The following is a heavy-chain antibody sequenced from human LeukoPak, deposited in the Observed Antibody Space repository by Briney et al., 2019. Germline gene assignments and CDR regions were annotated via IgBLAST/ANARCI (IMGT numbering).Heavy chain of an antibody. Sequence: QAGGSLRLSCAASGFTFSSYWMSWVRQAPGKGLEWVANIKQDGSEKYYVDSVKGRFTISRDNAKNSLYLQVNSLRAEDTAVYYCARVVWFGELLHFDYWGQGTLVTVSS. CDR1: GFTFSSYW. J-gene: IGHJ4*02. CDR2: IKQDGSEK. D-gene: IGHD3-10*01. V-gene: IGHV3-7*03. CDR3: ARVVWFGELLHFDY.